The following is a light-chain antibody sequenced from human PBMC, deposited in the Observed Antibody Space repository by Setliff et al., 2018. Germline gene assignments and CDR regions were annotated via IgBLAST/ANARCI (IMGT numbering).Light chain of an antibody. Sequence: SALTQPASVSGSPGQSTAISCTGTGTYNYVSWYQQHPGKAPQLIIYDVTNRPSGVSNRFSASKSGNTASLTISGLQPEDDADYYCSSYTSNSTYVFGTGTKVTVL. J-gene: IGLJ1*01. CDR3: SSYTSNSTYV. CDR2: DVT. V-gene: IGLV2-14*03. CDR1: GTYNY.